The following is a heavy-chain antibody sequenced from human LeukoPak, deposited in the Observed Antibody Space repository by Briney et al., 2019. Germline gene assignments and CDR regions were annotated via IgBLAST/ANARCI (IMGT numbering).Heavy chain of an antibody. CDR3: ARGPDIAAAGTFNFDY. CDR2: INPNSGGT. J-gene: IGHJ4*02. D-gene: IGHD6-13*01. V-gene: IGHV1-2*04. Sequence: ASVKVSCKASGYTFTGYYMHWVRQAPGQGLEWMGWINPNSGGTNYAQKFQGWVTMTRDTSISTAYMELSRLRSDDTAVYYCARGPDIAAAGTFNFDYWGQGTLVTVSS. CDR1: GYTFTGYY.